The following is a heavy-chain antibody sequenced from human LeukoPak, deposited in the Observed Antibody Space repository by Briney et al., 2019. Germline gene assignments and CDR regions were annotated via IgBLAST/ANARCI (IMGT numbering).Heavy chain of an antibody. CDR1: GFTFSSSA. Sequence: PGGSLRLSCAASGFTFSSSAMNWVRQVPGKGLEWVSASGTAGDTYYADSGKGRFTISRDDSKNTLYLQMTSLRAEDTAVYYCAKKTPGTYPFDYWGQGTLVTVSP. CDR3: AKKTPGTYPFDY. D-gene: IGHD6-13*01. V-gene: IGHV3-23*01. J-gene: IGHJ4*02. CDR2: SGTAGDT.